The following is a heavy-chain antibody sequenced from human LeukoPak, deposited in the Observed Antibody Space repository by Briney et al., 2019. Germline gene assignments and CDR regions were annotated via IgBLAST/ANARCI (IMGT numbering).Heavy chain of an antibody. Sequence: SETLSLTCTVSGGSITSYYWSWIRQPPGKGLEWIGSIFYSGSTYYNPSLKSRVTISVDTSKNQFSLKLSSVTAADTAVYYCARGRSDQRYSSGWSVIDYWGQGTLVTVSS. CDR2: IFYSGST. CDR1: GGSITSYY. J-gene: IGHJ4*02. V-gene: IGHV4-59*05. CDR3: ARGRSDQRYSSGWSVIDY. D-gene: IGHD6-19*01.